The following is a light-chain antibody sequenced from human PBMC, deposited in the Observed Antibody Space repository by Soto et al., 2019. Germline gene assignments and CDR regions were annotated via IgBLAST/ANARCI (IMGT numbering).Light chain of an antibody. CDR3: GTWDNSLSAGV. CDR2: DNY. Sequence: QSVLTQPPSVSAAPGQKVTISCSGSGSNIGNNYVSWYQQLPGTAPKLLIYDNYKRPSGIPDRFSASKSGTSGTLDITGLQTGDEADYYCGTWDNSLSAGVFGGGTQLTVL. CDR1: GSNIGNNY. J-gene: IGLJ2*01. V-gene: IGLV1-51*01.